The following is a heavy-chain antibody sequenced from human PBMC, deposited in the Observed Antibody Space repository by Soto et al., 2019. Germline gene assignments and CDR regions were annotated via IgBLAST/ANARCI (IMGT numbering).Heavy chain of an antibody. V-gene: IGHV3-74*01. CDR3: VKTGAVPGATGKWDGKNTYYLDY. J-gene: IGHJ4*02. Sequence: GGSLRLSCAASGFTFSTYWMSWVRQTPGKGLVWLSGINSDGTIRFYADSVKGRFTISRDNARDTLSLQMDSLRADDTAIYYCVKTGAVPGATGKWDGKNTYYLDYWGQGILVTVSS. CDR1: GFTFSTYW. D-gene: IGHD1-26*01. CDR2: INSDGTIR.